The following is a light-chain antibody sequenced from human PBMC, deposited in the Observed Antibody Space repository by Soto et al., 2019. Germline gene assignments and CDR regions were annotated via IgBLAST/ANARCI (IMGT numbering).Light chain of an antibody. CDR2: DTS. J-gene: IGKJ2*01. CDR1: QSVGSN. Sequence: EIVLTQSPATLSLSPGERATLSCRASQSVGSNLAWYQQKPGQAPRLLIYDTSNRATGIPARFSGSGSETDFALTISSLEPEDFAVYYCQQRGNWPYTFGQGTKLEIK. CDR3: QQRGNWPYT. V-gene: IGKV3-11*01.